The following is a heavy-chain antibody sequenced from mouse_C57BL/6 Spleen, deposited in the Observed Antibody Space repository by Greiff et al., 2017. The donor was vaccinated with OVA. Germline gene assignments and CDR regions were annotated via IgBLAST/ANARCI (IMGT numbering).Heavy chain of an antibody. CDR1: GFNIKDYY. Sequence: VQLQQSGAELVRPGASVKLSCTASGFNIKDYYMHWVKQRPEQGLEWIGRIDPEDGDTEYAPKFQGKATMTADTSSNTAYLQLSSLTSEDTAVYYGTTPLITTVVAYYFDYWGQGTTLTVSS. J-gene: IGHJ2*01. CDR3: TTPLITTVVAYYFDY. V-gene: IGHV14-1*01. CDR2: IDPEDGDT. D-gene: IGHD1-1*01.